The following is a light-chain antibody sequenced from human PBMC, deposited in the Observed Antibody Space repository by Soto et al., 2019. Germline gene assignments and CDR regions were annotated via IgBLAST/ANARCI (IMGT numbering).Light chain of an antibody. CDR3: QHYYRWPRGT. CDR1: QCFSSSY. Sequence: IVLTQCACALSLSPGERATLSCRASQCFSSSYLAWYLQKPGQAPRLLXXFEXTRVTGIPARFSGSGSGKEFTLTIISLHSEYFCGYYCQHYYRWPRGTFGQGTMVDIK. CDR2: FEX. J-gene: IGKJ1*01. V-gene: IGKV3-15*01.